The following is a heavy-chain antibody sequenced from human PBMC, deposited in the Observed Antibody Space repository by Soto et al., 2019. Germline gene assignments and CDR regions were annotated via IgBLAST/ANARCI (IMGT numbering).Heavy chain of an antibody. D-gene: IGHD2-21*02. CDR1: GYTFTSYY. V-gene: IGHV1-46*01. J-gene: IGHJ4*02. CDR3: ARALEVVTPGDGDY. CDR2: IKPGGGST. Sequence: VASVKVSCKASGYTFTSYYMHWVRQAPGQGLEWMGIIKPGGGSTSYAQKFQGRVTMTRDKSTSTVYMELSSLRSEDTAVYYCARALEVVTPGDGDYWGQGTLVTVSS.